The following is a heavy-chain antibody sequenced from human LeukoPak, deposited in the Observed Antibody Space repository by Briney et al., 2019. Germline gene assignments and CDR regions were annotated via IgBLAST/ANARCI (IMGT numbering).Heavy chain of an antibody. J-gene: IGHJ6*02. CDR3: ARVQVPAAITAYYYYYGMDV. CDR2: ISYDGSNK. V-gene: IGHV3-30*04. D-gene: IGHD2-2*02. Sequence: GRSLRLSCAASGFTFSSYAMHWVRQAPGKGLEWVAVISYDGSNKYYADSVKGRFTISRDNSKNTLYLQMNSLRAEDTAVYYCARVQVPAAITAYYYYYGMDVWGQGTTVTVSS. CDR1: GFTFSSYA.